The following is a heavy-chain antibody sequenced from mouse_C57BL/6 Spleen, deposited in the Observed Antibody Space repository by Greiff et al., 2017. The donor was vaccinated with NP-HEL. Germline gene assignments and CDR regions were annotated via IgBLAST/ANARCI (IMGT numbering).Heavy chain of an antibody. V-gene: IGHV14-4*01. CDR3: TSGYITTAQFAY. D-gene: IGHD1-1*01. CDR1: GFNIKDDY. Sequence: EVQLVESGAELVRPGASVKLSCTASGFNIKDDYMHWVKQRPEQGLEWIGWIDPENGDTEYASKFQGKATITADTSSNTAYLQLSSLTSEDTAVYYCTSGYITTAQFAYWGQGTLVTVSA. J-gene: IGHJ3*01. CDR2: IDPENGDT.